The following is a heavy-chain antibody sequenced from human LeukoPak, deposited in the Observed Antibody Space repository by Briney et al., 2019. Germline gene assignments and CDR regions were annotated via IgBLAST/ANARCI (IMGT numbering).Heavy chain of an antibody. Sequence: PGGSLRLSCAASGFTLRSYGMHWVRQAPGKGLEWVAVISYDGNDKYYADSLKGRFTISRGNSKNTLYLQMNSLRAEDTAVYYCARDAGTWGYGYNFDYWGQGTLVSVSS. CDR1: GFTLRSYG. V-gene: IGHV3-30*03. CDR2: ISYDGNDK. CDR3: ARDAGTWGYGYNFDY. D-gene: IGHD6-13*01. J-gene: IGHJ4*02.